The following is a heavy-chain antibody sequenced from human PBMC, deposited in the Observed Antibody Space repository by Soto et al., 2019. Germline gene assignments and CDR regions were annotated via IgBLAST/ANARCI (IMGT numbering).Heavy chain of an antibody. CDR3: ARDQVLLWFGDHYYYYGMDV. CDR1: GFTFSSYD. D-gene: IGHD3-10*01. Sequence: GGSLRLSCAASGFTFSSYDMHWFRQATGKGLEWVSAIGTAGDTYYPGSVKGRFTISRENAKNSLYLQMNSLRAEDTAVYYCARDQVLLWFGDHYYYYGMDVWGQGTTVTVSS. V-gene: IGHV3-13*01. CDR2: IGTAGDT. J-gene: IGHJ6*01.